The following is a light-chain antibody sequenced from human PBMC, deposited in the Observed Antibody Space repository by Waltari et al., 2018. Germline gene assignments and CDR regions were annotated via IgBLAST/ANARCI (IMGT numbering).Light chain of an antibody. CDR3: SSYTSSSRV. J-gene: IGLJ1*01. V-gene: IGLV2-14*01. Sequence: QSALTHPASVSGSPGQSSTISCTRTSSDVGGYNYVSWYQQHPGKAPKLMIYDVSNRPSGVSNRFSGSKSGNTASLTISGLQAEDEADYYCSSYTSSSRVFGTGTKVTVL. CDR1: SSDVGGYNY. CDR2: DVS.